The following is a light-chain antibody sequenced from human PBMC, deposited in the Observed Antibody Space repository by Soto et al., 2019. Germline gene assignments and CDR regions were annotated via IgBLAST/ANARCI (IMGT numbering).Light chain of an antibody. CDR1: QDINSW. CDR2: IAS. CDR3: QQSKTFPLT. V-gene: IGKV1-12*01. Sequence: DIQMTQSPSSVSASVGDRVTITCRASQDINSWLTWYQQKPGKAPKVLIYIASSLQSGVPSRFSGRGSGTDFSLTISNLQPEDFATYFCQQSKTFPLTFGGGTKVEIK. J-gene: IGKJ4*01.